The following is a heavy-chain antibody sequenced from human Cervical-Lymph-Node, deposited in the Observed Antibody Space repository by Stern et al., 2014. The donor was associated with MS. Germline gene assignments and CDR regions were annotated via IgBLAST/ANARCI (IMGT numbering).Heavy chain of an antibody. CDR1: GGTFSSYA. CDR2: IIPIFGSA. V-gene: IGHV1-69*06. CDR3: ARPAVAGSGISGHAFDI. J-gene: IGHJ3*02. Sequence: QVQLVESGAAVKKPGSSVKVSCKASGGTFSSYAISWVRQAPGRGLVWMGGIIPIFGSAHYAQKFQGRVTITAATSTRPPYLELSSLRSEDTAVYYCARPAVAGSGISGHAFDIWGQGTMVTVSS. D-gene: IGHD6-19*01.